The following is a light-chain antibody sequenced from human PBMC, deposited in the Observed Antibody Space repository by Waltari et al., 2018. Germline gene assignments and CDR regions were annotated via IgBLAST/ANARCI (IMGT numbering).Light chain of an antibody. V-gene: IGLV2-14*03. CDR1: SSDIGSYNF. J-gene: IGLJ2*01. CDR3: SSYTSSITSI. CDR2: DVN. Sequence: QSALTQPASVSGSPAQSITISCTGPSSDIGSYNFVSWYQQHPGQAPKLIIYDVNSRPSGVSNRFSGSKSGNTASLTISGLQAEDEADYYCSSYTSSITSIFGGGTKLTVL.